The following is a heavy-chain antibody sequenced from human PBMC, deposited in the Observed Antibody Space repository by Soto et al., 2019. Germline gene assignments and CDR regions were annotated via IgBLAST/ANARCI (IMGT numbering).Heavy chain of an antibody. CDR1: GGTFSSYA. CDR2: IIPIFGTA. V-gene: IGHV1-69*13. D-gene: IGHD3-22*01. Sequence: ASVKVSCKASGGTFSSYAISWVRQVPGQGLGWMGGIIPIFGTANYAQKFQGRVTITADESTSTAYMELSSLRSEDTAVYYCASQARHYDSSGYLDYWGQGTLVTVSS. J-gene: IGHJ4*02. CDR3: ASQARHYDSSGYLDY.